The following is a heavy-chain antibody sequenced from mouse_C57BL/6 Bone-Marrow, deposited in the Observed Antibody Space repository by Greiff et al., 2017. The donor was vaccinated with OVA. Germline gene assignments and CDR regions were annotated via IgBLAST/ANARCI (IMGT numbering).Heavy chain of an antibody. D-gene: IGHD2-4*01. V-gene: IGHV1-64*01. Sequence: QVQLQQPGAELVKPGASVKLSCKASGYTFTSYWMHWVKQRPGQGLEWIGMIHPNSGSTNSNEKFKSKATLTVDKSSSTAYIQLSSLTSEYSAVYYCARSGSYDYLRGAWFAYWRQGTLVTVSA. CDR2: IHPNSGST. CDR3: ARSGSYDYLRGAWFAY. CDR1: GYTFTSYW. J-gene: IGHJ3*01.